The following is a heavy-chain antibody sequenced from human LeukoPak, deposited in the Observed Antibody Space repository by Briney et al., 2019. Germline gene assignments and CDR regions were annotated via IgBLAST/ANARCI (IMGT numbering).Heavy chain of an antibody. Sequence: GGSLRLSCAASGFTFSDYTMNLVRQAPGKGLEWVSSITSTSSLYYTNSVKGRFTISRDNAKNSLYLQMNTLRAEDTAVYYCVRDTRIGSSWQDFDYWGQGTLVTVSS. D-gene: IGHD6-13*01. V-gene: IGHV3-69-1*01. CDR2: ITSTSSL. CDR1: GFTFSDYT. CDR3: VRDTRIGSSWQDFDY. J-gene: IGHJ4*02.